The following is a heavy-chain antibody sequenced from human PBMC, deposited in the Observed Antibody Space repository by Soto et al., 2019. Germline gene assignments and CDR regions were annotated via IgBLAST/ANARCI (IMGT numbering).Heavy chain of an antibody. CDR1: GFTFSSYW. CDR3: ARVGQKWELQN. V-gene: IGHV3-74*01. J-gene: IGHJ4*02. CDR2: INSDGSST. Sequence: EVQLVESGGGLVQPGGSLRLSCAASGFTFSSYWMHWVRQAPGKGLVWVSRINSDGSSTSYADSVKGRFTISRDNAKNSLYLQMNSLRADDTAVYYCARVGQKWELQNWGPGTLVTVSS. D-gene: IGHD1-26*01.